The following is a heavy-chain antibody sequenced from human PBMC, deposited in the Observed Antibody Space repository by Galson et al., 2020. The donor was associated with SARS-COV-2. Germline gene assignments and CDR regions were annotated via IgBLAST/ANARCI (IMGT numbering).Heavy chain of an antibody. D-gene: IGHD2-15*01. V-gene: IGHV3-21*01. CDR2: IDISSRFI. CDR1: GFSFSSYS. J-gene: IGHJ5*02. Sequence: GGSLRLSCAASGFSFSSYSMNWVRRAPGKGLDWVSSIDISSRFIYYADSVKGRFTISRDNAKNSLYLQMNSLRAEDTAVYYCAKLRCSSGSCHVETWGQGTLVTVSS. CDR3: AKLRCSSGSCHVET.